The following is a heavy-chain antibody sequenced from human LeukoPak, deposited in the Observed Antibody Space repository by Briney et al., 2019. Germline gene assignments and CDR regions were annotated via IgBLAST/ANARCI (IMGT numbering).Heavy chain of an antibody. J-gene: IGHJ4*02. V-gene: IGHV3-74*01. Sequence: PGGSLRLSCAASGFTFTTYWMHWVRQAPGKGLVWVSRIIRDGSHTDYAGSVEGRFTISRDNARNTLYLQMNSLRAEDTAIYYCVRDGDAYNFDYWGQGTLATVSS. CDR1: GFTFTTYW. D-gene: IGHD5-24*01. CDR3: VRDGDAYNFDY. CDR2: IIRDGSHT.